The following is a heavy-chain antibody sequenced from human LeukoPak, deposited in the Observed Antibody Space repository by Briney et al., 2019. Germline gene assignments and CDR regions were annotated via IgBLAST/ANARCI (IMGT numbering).Heavy chain of an antibody. CDR1: GYTFTGYY. CDR3: ARDVGVDTAMDPFDAFDI. Sequence: GASVKVSCKASGYTFTGYYMHWVRQAPGQGLEWMGWINPNSGGTNYAQKFQGRVTMTTDTSTSTAYMELRSLRSDDTAVYYCARDVGVDTAMDPFDAFDIWGQGTMVTVSS. CDR2: INPNSGGT. D-gene: IGHD5-18*01. J-gene: IGHJ3*02. V-gene: IGHV1-2*02.